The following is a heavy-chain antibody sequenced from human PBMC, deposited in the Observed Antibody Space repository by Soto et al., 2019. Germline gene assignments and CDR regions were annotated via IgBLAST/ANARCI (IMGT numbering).Heavy chain of an antibody. V-gene: IGHV3-30*18. CDR1: GFTFSSYG. Sequence: QVQLVESGGGVVQPGRSLRLSCAASGFTFSSYGMDWVRQAPGKGLEWVAVISYDGSNKYYADSVKGRFTISRDNSKNTLYLQMNSLRAEDTAVYYCAKGVTGGSYWGQGTLVTVSS. D-gene: IGHD3-10*01. CDR2: ISYDGSNK. J-gene: IGHJ4*02. CDR3: AKGVTGGSY.